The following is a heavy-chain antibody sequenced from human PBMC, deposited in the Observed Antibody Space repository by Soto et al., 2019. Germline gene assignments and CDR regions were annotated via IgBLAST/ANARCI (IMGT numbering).Heavy chain of an antibody. Sequence: LSLTCAVYGGPFIGYYWSWIRQPPGKGLEWIGEINHSGSTNNNPSLKSRVSISVGTSNNQFSLKLSSVTAADTAVYYCARRGYSYGYRNWFDPWGQGTLVTVSS. J-gene: IGHJ5*02. V-gene: IGHV4-34*01. D-gene: IGHD5-18*01. CDR1: GGPFIGYY. CDR2: INHSGST. CDR3: ARRGYSYGYRNWFDP.